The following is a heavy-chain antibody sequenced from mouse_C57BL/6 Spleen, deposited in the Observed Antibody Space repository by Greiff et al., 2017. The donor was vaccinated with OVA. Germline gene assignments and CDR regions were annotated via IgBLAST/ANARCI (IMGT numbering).Heavy chain of an antibody. D-gene: IGHD2-3*01. Sequence: QVQLKQSGAELARPGASVKLSCKASGYTFTSYGISWVKQRTGQGLEWIGEIYPRSGNTSYNEKFKGKATLTADKSSSTAYMELRSLTSEDSAVYFCARRNYDGYYYAMDYWGQGTSVTVSS. CDR3: ARRNYDGYYYAMDY. CDR1: GYTFTSYG. V-gene: IGHV1-81*01. J-gene: IGHJ4*01. CDR2: IYPRSGNT.